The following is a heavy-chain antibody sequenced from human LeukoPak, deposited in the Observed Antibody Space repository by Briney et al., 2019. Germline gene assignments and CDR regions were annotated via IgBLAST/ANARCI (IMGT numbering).Heavy chain of an antibody. CDR3: ARDMHSLGYYFDY. CDR2: IYSSGST. Sequence: PSETLSLTCTVSGGSISGYYWSWIRQPAGKGLEWIGLIYSSGSTNYNPSLESRVTMSVDTSKHQFSLKLTSVTAADTAVYHCARDMHSLGYYFDYWGQGILVTVSS. J-gene: IGHJ4*02. V-gene: IGHV4-4*07. CDR1: GGSISGYY. D-gene: IGHD2-2*01.